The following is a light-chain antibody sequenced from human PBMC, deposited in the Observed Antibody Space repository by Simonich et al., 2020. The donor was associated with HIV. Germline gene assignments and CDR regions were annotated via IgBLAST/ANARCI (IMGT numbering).Light chain of an antibody. CDR2: DAS. CDR1: QDISSY. J-gene: IGKJ5*01. V-gene: IGKV1-33*01. CDR3: QQLNSYPIT. Sequence: DIQMTQSPSSLSASVGDRVTITCQASQDISSYLNWYQQKPGKAPKLLIYDASNLETGIPSRFSGSGFGTEFTLTISSLRPEDFATYYCQQLNSYPITFGQGTRLEIK.